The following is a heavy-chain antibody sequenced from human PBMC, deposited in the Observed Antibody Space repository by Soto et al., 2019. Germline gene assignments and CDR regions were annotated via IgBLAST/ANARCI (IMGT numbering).Heavy chain of an antibody. D-gene: IGHD3-10*01. CDR2: ISSSSSYI. V-gene: IGHV3-21*01. CDR1: GFTFSSYS. CDR3: ARDIGTLQGPLHMLDY. Sequence: EVQLVESGGGLVKPGGSLRLSCAASGFTFSSYSMNWVRQAPGKGLEWVSSISSSSSYIYYADSVKGRFTISRDNAKNSLYLQMNSLRAEDTAVYYCARDIGTLQGPLHMLDYWGQGTLVTVSS. J-gene: IGHJ4*02.